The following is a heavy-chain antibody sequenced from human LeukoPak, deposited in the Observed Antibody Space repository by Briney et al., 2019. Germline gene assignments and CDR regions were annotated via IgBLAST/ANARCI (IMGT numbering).Heavy chain of an antibody. J-gene: IGHJ4*02. Sequence: GGSLRLSCAASGFIFINAWMSWVRQAPGKGLEWVGRIKSKTDGGTTDYAAPVKGRFTISRDDSDNTLYPQMNSLEIEDTAVYYCRYFDYWGQGTLVTVSS. V-gene: IGHV3-15*01. CDR3: RYFDY. CDR2: IKSKTDGGTT. CDR1: GFIFINAW.